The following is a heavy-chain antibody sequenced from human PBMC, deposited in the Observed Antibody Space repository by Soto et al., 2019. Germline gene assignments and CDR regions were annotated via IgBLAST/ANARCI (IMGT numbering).Heavy chain of an antibody. D-gene: IGHD2-8*01. CDR2: ISSSGDHT. Sequence: GGSLRLSCAASGFTFNSYSMSWVRQAPGKGLEWVSIISSSGDHTEYADSVKGRITISRDNSKDTLYLQMNSLRAEDTAIYYCAKGHLHPNGGVSYIDYWGQGTLVTVSS. CDR3: AKGHLHPNGGVSYIDY. V-gene: IGHV3-23*01. J-gene: IGHJ4*02. CDR1: GFTFNSYS.